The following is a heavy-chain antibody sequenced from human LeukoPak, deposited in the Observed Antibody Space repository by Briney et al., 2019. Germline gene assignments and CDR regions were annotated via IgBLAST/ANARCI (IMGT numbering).Heavy chain of an antibody. CDR1: GGSISSYY. Sequence: SSETLSLTCTVSGGSISSYYWGWIRQPAGKGLEWIGRIYTSGSTNYNPSLKSRVTMSVDTSKNQFSLKLSSVTAADTAVYYCARETLYYYDSSGYSPYFDYWGQGTLVTVSS. V-gene: IGHV4-4*07. CDR3: ARETLYYYDSSGYSPYFDY. D-gene: IGHD3-22*01. CDR2: IYTSGST. J-gene: IGHJ4*02.